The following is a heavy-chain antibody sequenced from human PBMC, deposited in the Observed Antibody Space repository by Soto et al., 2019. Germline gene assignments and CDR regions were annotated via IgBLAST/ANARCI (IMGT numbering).Heavy chain of an antibody. V-gene: IGHV1-2*04. D-gene: IGHD5-12*01. CDR2: INPNSGGT. J-gene: IGHJ3*02. CDR3: ARDEMATGDAFDI. Sequence: ASVKVSCKASGSTFTGYYMHCVRHSPGQGLERMGWINPNSGGTNYAQKFQGWVTMTRDTSISTAYMELSRLRSDDTAVYYCARDEMATGDAFDIWGQGTMVTVSS. CDR1: GSTFTGYY.